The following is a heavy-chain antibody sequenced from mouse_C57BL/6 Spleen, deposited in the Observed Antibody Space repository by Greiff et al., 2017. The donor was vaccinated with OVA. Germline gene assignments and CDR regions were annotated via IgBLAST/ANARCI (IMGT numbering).Heavy chain of an antibody. CDR2: IYPGSGNT. J-gene: IGHJ3*01. CDR1: GYSFTSYY. Sequence: QVQLQQSGPELVKPGASVKISCKASGYSFTSYYIHWVKQRPGQGLEWIGWIYPGSGNTKYNEKFKGKATLTADTSSSTAYMQLSSLTSEDSAVYYCARGNGIGSNYVGFAYWGQGTLVTVSA. D-gene: IGHD2-5*01. V-gene: IGHV1-66*01. CDR3: ARGNGIGSNYVGFAY.